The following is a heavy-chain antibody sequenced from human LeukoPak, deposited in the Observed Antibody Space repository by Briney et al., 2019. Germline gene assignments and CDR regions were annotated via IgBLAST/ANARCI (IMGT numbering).Heavy chain of an antibody. CDR3: ARDSLPYGDYGGSLGY. V-gene: IGHV1-46*01. D-gene: IGHD4-17*01. Sequence: ASVKVSCKASGYTFTSYYMHWVRQAPGQGLEWMGIINPSGGSTSYAQKFQGRVTMTRDTSTSTVYMEPSSLRSEDTAVYYCARDSLPYGDYGGSLGYWGQGTLVTVSS. CDR2: INPSGGST. J-gene: IGHJ4*02. CDR1: GYTFTSYY.